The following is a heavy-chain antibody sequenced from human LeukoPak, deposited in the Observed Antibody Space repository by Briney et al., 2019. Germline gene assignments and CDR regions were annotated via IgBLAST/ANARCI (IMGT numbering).Heavy chain of an antibody. CDR2: IYYSGST. CDR3: ATVPSYGMDV. V-gene: IGHV4-39*01. Sequence: PSETLSLTCTVSGGSISSSSYYWGWIRQPPGTGLEWIGSIYYSGSTYYNPSLKSRVTISVDTSKNQFSLKLSSVTAADTAVYYCATVPSYGMDVWGQGTTVTVSS. D-gene: IGHD2-2*01. CDR1: GGSISSSSYY. J-gene: IGHJ6*02.